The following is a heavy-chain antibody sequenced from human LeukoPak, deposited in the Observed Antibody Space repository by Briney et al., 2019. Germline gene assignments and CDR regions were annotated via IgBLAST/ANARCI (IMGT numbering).Heavy chain of an antibody. CDR1: GFTFSDYY. Sequence: GGSLRLFCAASGFTFSDYYMSWIRQAPGKGLEWVSYISSSSSYTNYADSVKGRFTISRDNAKNSLYLQMNSLRAEDTAVYYCARDRDAFDIWGQGTMVTVSS. V-gene: IGHV3-11*05. CDR3: ARDRDAFDI. CDR2: ISSSSSYT. J-gene: IGHJ3*02.